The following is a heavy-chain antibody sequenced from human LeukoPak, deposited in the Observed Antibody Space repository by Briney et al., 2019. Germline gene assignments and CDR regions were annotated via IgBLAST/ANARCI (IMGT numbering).Heavy chain of an antibody. CDR2: IGTPDST. CDR3: AKDRENGNGIWDAFDV. D-gene: IGHD3-3*02. J-gene: IGHJ3*01. Sequence: GGSLSLSCAASGFTFNVYAMYWVRQAPGRGLEWVSSIGTPDSTHYANSVKGRFTTSRDDSKNTVFLQMNSLRAEDSATYYCAKDRENGNGIWDAFDVWGQGTVVTVSS. CDR1: GFTFNVYA. V-gene: IGHV3-23*01.